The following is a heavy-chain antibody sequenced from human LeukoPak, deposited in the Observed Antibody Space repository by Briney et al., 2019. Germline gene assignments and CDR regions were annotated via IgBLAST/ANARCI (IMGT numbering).Heavy chain of an antibody. CDR1: GGSISRHY. CDR3: ASRLKTVTHKDYYFDY. CDR2: IYHSGST. Sequence: SETLSLTCTVSGGSISRHYWSWIRQPPGKGLEWIGYIYHSGSTNYNPSLKSRVTISVDTSKNQFSLKLSSVTAADTAVYYCASRLKTVTHKDYYFDYWGQGTLVTVSS. D-gene: IGHD4-17*01. V-gene: IGHV4-59*11. J-gene: IGHJ4*02.